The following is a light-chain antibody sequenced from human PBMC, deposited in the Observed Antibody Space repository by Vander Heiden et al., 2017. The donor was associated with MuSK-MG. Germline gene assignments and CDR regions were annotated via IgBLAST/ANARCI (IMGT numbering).Light chain of an antibody. J-gene: IGLJ2*01. CDR2: QDS. CDR3: PAWNSSTVV. Sequence: SYELTQPPSVSVSPGQTASITCSGDKLGDKYACWYQQKPGQSPVLVIYQDSKRPSGIPERFSGSNSANKANLTISGTQAMDESYYYCPAWNSSTVVFGGGTKLTVL. V-gene: IGLV3-1*01. CDR1: KLGDKY.